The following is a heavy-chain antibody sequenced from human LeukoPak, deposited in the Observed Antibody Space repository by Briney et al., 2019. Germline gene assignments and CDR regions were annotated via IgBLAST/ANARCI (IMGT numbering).Heavy chain of an antibody. J-gene: IGHJ3*02. CDR1: GDSISSGSYY. Sequence: SETLSLTCTVSGDSISSGSYYWSWIRQPAGKGLEWIGRIYTSGSTNYNPSLKSRVTISVDTSKNQFSLKLSSVTAADTAVYYCARVPQYYDFWSGSRGDAFDIWGQGTMVTVSS. CDR3: ARVPQYYDFWSGSRGDAFDI. V-gene: IGHV4-61*02. D-gene: IGHD3-3*01. CDR2: IYTSGST.